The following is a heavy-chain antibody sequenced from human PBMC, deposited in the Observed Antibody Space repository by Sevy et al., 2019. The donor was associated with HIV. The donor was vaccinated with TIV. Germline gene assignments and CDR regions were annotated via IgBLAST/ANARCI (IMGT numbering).Heavy chain of an antibody. CDR1: GGSISGRSYY. D-gene: IGHD5-18*01. J-gene: IGHJ4*01. CDR2: IYHTGST. V-gene: IGHV4-39*01. Sequence: SETLSLTCSVSGGSISGRSYYWGWIRQPPGKGLEWIGNIYHTGSTYYNPSLKSRVTVSVDTSKKQFSLNLTSVTAADTAVYYCHLSLGYSYGLXYWSXXTLVTVSS. CDR3: HLSLGYSYGLXY.